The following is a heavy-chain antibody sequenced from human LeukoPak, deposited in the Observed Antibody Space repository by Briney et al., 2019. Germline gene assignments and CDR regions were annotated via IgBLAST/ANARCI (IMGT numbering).Heavy chain of an antibody. CDR2: IVPIFGTA. J-gene: IGHJ4*02. D-gene: IGHD3-3*01. Sequence: ASVKVSCKASGGTFSSYAISWVRQAPGQGLEWMGRIVPIFGTANYAQKFQGRVTITTDESTSTAYMELSSLRPEDTAVYYCATEPTIYDFWSGSMYYFDYWGQGTLVTVSS. CDR3: ATEPTIYDFWSGSMYYFDY. V-gene: IGHV1-69*05. CDR1: GGTFSSYA.